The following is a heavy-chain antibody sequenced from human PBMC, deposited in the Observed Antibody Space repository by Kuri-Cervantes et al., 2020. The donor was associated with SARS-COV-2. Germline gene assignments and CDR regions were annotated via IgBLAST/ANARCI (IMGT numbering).Heavy chain of an antibody. Sequence: SETLSLTGTVSGGSISSYYWSWIRQPAGKGLEWIGRIYTSWRTNYKPSLKSRFTISVDTSKNQFSLKLSSVTAADTAVYYCARAISAWELPLHFDYWGQGTLVTVSS. CDR2: IYTSWRT. V-gene: IGHV4-4*07. CDR1: GGSISSYY. J-gene: IGHJ4*02. CDR3: ARAISAWELPLHFDY. D-gene: IGHD2-15*01.